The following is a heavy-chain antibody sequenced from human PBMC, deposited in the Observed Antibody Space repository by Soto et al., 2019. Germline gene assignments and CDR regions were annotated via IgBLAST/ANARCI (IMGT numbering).Heavy chain of an antibody. CDR3: ARGRRYYYYGSGSYESDRFDP. J-gene: IGHJ5*02. D-gene: IGHD3-10*01. CDR2: IHDSGST. V-gene: IGHV4-59*12. Sequence: ETLSLTCTVSGGSISRYYWSWIRQSPGKGLEHIGHIHDSGSTNYNPSLKSRVTMSVDTSKNQFSLKLSSVTAADTAVYYCARGRRYYYYGSGSYESDRFDPWGQGTLVTVSS. CDR1: GGSISRYY.